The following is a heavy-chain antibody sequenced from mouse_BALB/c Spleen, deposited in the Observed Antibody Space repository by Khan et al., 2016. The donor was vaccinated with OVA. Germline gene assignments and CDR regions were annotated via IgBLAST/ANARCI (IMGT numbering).Heavy chain of an antibody. D-gene: IGHD1-1*01. Sequence: EVELVESGGGLVKPGGSLKLSCAASGFTFSNYAMSWVRQPPEKRLEWVASIGSGGSTYYPASVKGRFTISRDNAWNILYLQMSSLRSEATAMYYCARVYGSSGVDYWGQGTTLTVSS. CDR2: IGSGGST. CDR3: ARVYGSSGVDY. CDR1: GFTFSNYA. J-gene: IGHJ2*01. V-gene: IGHV5-6-5*01.